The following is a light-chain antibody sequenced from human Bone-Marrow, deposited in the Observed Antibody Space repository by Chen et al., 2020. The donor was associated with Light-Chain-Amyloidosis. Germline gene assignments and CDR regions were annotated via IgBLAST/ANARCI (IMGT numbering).Light chain of an antibody. V-gene: IGLV3-21*02. Sequence: SSVLTQPSSVSVATGQTATIACGGNNIGSTSVHWYQQTPGQAPLLVVYDDSDRPSGIPERLSGSNAGNTATLTISRGEAGDEADYYCQVWDRSSDRPVFGGGTKLTVL. CDR1: NIGSTS. CDR3: QVWDRSSDRPV. J-gene: IGLJ3*02. CDR2: DDS.